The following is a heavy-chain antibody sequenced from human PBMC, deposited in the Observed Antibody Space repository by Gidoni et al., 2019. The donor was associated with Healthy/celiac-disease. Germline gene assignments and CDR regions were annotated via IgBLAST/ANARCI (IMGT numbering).Heavy chain of an antibody. CDR3: ARADLYYDILTGPEGVLWYFDL. Sequence: QVQLQESGPGLVKPSQTLSLTCTVSGGSISSGGYYWSWIRQHPGKGLEWIGYIYYSGSTYYNPSLKSRVTISVDTSKNQFSLKLSSVTAADTAVYYCARADLYYDILTGPEGVLWYFDLWGRGTLVTVSS. CDR2: IYYSGST. J-gene: IGHJ2*01. D-gene: IGHD3-9*01. CDR1: GGSISSGGYY. V-gene: IGHV4-31*03.